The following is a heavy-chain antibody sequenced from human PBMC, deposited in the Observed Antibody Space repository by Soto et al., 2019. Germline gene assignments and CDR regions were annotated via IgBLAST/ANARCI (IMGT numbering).Heavy chain of an antibody. D-gene: IGHD3-22*01. CDR3: ARGYDSSGYHLYYFDY. J-gene: IGHJ4*02. Sequence: QVQLVESGGGVVQPGRSLRLSCAASGFTFSSYAMHWVRQAPGKGLEWVAVISYDGSNKYYADSVKGRFTISRDNSKNTLYLQMNSLRAEDTAVYYCARGYDSSGYHLYYFDYWGQGTLVTVSS. V-gene: IGHV3-30-3*01. CDR1: GFTFSSYA. CDR2: ISYDGSNK.